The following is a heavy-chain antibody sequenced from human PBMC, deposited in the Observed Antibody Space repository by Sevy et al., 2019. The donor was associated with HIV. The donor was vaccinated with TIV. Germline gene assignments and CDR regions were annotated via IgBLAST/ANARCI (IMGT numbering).Heavy chain of an antibody. CDR3: PKYGTTAAAHFDS. CDR1: GYIFTDYY. Sequence: ASVKVSCKTSGYIFTDYYLHWVRQAPGQGLEWMGRIDPDSGATNYAQNFQGRVTMTRDTSITTAYMEVSGLRSDDTAVYYCPKYGTTAAAHFDSWGQGTLVTVSS. D-gene: IGHD6-13*01. CDR2: IDPDSGAT. V-gene: IGHV1-2*06. J-gene: IGHJ4*02.